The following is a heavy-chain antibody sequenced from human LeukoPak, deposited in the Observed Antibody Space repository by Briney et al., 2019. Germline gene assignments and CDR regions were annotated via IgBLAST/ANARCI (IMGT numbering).Heavy chain of an antibody. CDR3: ARERIAVAGTTDY. V-gene: IGHV3-7*03. CDR2: IKQDGSVK. CDR1: GFTFSSYW. J-gene: IGHJ4*02. D-gene: IGHD6-19*01. Sequence: GGSLRLSCAASGFTFSSYWMSWVRQAPGKGLEGVANIKQDGSVKYYVDSVKGRFTISRDNAKNSLYLQMNSLRAEDTAVYYCARERIAVAGTTDYWGQGTLVTVSS.